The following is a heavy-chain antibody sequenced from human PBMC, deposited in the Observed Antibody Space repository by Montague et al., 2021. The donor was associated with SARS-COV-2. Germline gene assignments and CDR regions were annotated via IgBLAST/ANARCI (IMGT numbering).Heavy chain of an antibody. V-gene: IGHV4-39*01. J-gene: IGHJ6*03. CDR1: GGSISSSSHY. D-gene: IGHD3-3*01. Sequence: SETLSLTCTVSGGSISSSSHYWGWIRQPPGKGLEWIGSIYYSGSTYYNPSLKSRVTISVDTSKDQFSLKLSSVTAADTAVFYCARHSGDYTIFGVVIYYMDAWGKGTTVTVSS. CDR3: ARHSGDYTIFGVVIYYMDA. CDR2: IYYSGST.